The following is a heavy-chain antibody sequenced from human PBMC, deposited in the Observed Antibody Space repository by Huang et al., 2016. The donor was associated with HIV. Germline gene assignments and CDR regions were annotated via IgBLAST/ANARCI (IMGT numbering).Heavy chain of an antibody. J-gene: IGHJ3*02. CDR2: SYTSGST. D-gene: IGHD2-15*01. CDR1: GASISSGSYY. Sequence: QVQLQESGPGLVKPSQTLSLTCTVSGASISSGSYYWTWIRQPAGKGLGWIGRSYTSGSTNYNPSRKRRVTISIDTSKNHFSLRLNSVTAADTAVYYCATWPPGSQMRAFDIWGPGTMITVSS. V-gene: IGHV4-61*02. CDR3: ATWPPGSQMRAFDI.